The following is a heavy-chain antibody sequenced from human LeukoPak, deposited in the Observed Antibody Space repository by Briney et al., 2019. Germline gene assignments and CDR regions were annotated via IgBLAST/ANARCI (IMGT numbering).Heavy chain of an antibody. CDR3: TRRQVVTAISHYGMDV. J-gene: IGHJ6*02. CDR2: IRSKANSYAT. Sequence: PGGSLRLSCAASGFTFSGSAMHWVRQASGKGLEWVGRIRSKANSYATAYAASVKGRFTISRDDSKNTAYLQMNSLKTEDTAVYYCTRRQVVTAISHYGMDVWGQGTTVTVS. V-gene: IGHV3-73*01. D-gene: IGHD2-21*02. CDR1: GFTFSGSA.